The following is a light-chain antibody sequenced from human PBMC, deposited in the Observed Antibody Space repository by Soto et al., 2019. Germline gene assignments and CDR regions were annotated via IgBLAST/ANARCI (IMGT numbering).Light chain of an antibody. J-gene: IGLJ1*01. CDR1: SSDVGAYHY. CDR2: EVS. Sequence: HSDRTQGPPASRCFGQSITIPFTGTSSDVGAYHYVAWYQQHPGKAPKLMIYEVSERPSGVPDRFSGSKSGNTASLTVSGLQADDEADYYCSSYSGTNYHYVFGTGTKVTVL. CDR3: SSYSGTNYHYV. V-gene: IGLV2-8*01.